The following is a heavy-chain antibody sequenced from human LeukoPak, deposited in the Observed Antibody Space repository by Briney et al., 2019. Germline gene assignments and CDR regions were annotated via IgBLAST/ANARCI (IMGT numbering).Heavy chain of an antibody. V-gene: IGHV5-51*01. Sequence: EESLKISCKGSGYSFTSYWIGWVRQMPGKGLEWMGIIYPGDSDTRYSPSFQGQVTISADKSISTAYLQWSSLKASGTAMYYCARHATRSGYYPDAFDIWGQGTMVTVSS. D-gene: IGHD3-22*01. CDR2: IYPGDSDT. J-gene: IGHJ3*02. CDR1: GYSFTSYW. CDR3: ARHATRSGYYPDAFDI.